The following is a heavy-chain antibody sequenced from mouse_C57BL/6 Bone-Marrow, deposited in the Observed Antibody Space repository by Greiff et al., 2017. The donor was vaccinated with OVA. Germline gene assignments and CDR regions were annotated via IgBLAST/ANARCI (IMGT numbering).Heavy chain of an antibody. CDR2: ISAGGSYT. CDR3: ARDSRAWFAY. J-gene: IGHJ3*01. CDR1: GFTFSSYA. Sequence: EVKLMESGGGLVKPGGSLKLSCAASGFTFSSYAMSWVRQTPEKRLEWVATISAGGSYTYYPDNVKGRFTISRDNAKNNLYLQMSHLKSEDTAMYYCARDSRAWFAYWGQGTLVTVSA. V-gene: IGHV5-4*01.